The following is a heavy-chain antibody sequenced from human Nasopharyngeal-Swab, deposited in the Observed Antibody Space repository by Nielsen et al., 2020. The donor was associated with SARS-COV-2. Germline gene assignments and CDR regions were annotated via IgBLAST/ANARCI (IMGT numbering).Heavy chain of an antibody. D-gene: IGHD3-22*01. Sequence: PGKGLEWIGYIYYGGSTYYNPSLKSRVTISVDTSKNQFSLKLSSVTAADTAVYYCARGPYSSGYPYYYYYYMDVWGKGTTVTVSS. J-gene: IGHJ6*03. CDR2: IYYGGST. CDR3: ARGPYSSGYPYYYYYYMDV. V-gene: IGHV4-30-4*07.